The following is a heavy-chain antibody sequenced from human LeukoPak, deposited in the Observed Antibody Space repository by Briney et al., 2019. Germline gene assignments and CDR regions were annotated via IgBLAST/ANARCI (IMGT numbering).Heavy chain of an antibody. CDR3: ARDPSMIRGENTPYFDY. CDR1: GYTFTGYY. V-gene: IGHV1-69*13. J-gene: IGHJ4*02. D-gene: IGHD3-10*01. CDR2: IIPIFGTA. Sequence: SVKVSCKASGYTFTGYYMHWVRQAPGQGLEWMGGIIPIFGTADYAQKFQGRVTITADESTSTAYMELNSLRSEDTAVYYCARDPSMIRGENTPYFDYWGQGTLVTVSS.